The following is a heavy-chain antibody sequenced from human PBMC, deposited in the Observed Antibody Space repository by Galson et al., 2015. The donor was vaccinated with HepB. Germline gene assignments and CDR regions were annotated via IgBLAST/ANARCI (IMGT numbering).Heavy chain of an antibody. V-gene: IGHV3-23*01. Sequence: SLRLSCAASGFTFRNSAMTWVRHVPGKGLEWVSGVSTSGDRTYYPDSARGRFSMSRDNSKNTVYLQMNDLRPEDTAIYYCAKSGYDGSGYGFNDYWGQGTLVTVTS. CDR3: AKSGYDGSGYGFNDY. CDR1: GFTFRNSA. CDR2: VSTSGDRT. J-gene: IGHJ4*02. D-gene: IGHD3-22*01.